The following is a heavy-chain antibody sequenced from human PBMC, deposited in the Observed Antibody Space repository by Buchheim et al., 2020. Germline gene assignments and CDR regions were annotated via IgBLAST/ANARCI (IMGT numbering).Heavy chain of an antibody. V-gene: IGHV4-34*01. J-gene: IGHJ4*02. CDR1: GGSFSGYY. CDR2: INQGGGT. CDR3: ARGRRMEMELVY. Sequence: QVRLQQWGAGLLKPSETLSLTCGVYGGSFSGYYWSWIRQPPGKGLEWIGEINQGGGTTYNPSLKSRVTISVDTSKNHFSLKLISVTAADTAMYYCARGRRMEMELVYWGQGSL. D-gene: IGHD5-24*01.